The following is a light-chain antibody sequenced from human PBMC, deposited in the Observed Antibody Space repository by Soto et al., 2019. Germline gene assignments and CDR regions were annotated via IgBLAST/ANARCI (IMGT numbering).Light chain of an antibody. CDR3: CSHAGANTYV. J-gene: IGLJ1*01. Sequence: QSALTQPPSASGSLGQSVTISCTGTSDDVGGYNYVSWYQQHPGKAPKIMIYEVSKRPSGVPDRFSGSKSGNTASLTVSGLQAEDEAAYYCCSHAGANTYVFGTGTKLTVL. V-gene: IGLV2-8*01. CDR2: EVS. CDR1: SDDVGGYNY.